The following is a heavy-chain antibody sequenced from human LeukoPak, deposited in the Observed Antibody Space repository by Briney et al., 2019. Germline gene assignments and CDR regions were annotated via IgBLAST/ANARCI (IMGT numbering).Heavy chain of an antibody. CDR2: VSSNGGST. J-gene: IGHJ4*02. CDR1: GFTFSSYG. V-gene: IGHV3-64D*09. D-gene: IGHD5-24*01. Sequence: TGGFLRLSCSASGFTFSSYGMHWVRQAPGKGLEYASAVSSNGGSTNYADSAKGRFTISRDNSKNTLDLQMSSLRAEDTAVYYCVKGKDGYTDYWGQGTLVTVSS. CDR3: VKGKDGYTDY.